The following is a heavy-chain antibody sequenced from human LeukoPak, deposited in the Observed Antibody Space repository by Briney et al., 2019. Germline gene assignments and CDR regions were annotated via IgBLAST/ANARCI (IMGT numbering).Heavy chain of an antibody. D-gene: IGHD6-19*01. J-gene: IGHJ4*02. CDR1: GFTFDDYA. Sequence: PGRSLRLSCAASGFTFDDYAMHWVRQAPGKGLEWVSGISWNSGSIGYAGSVKGRFTMSRDNAKNSLYLQMNSLRPEDTALYYCAKDSRRAQWLALDSWGQGTLVTVSS. CDR3: AKDSRRAQWLALDS. CDR2: ISWNSGSI. V-gene: IGHV3-9*01.